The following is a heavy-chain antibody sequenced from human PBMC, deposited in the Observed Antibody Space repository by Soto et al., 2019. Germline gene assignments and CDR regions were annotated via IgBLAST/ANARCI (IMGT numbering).Heavy chain of an antibody. D-gene: IGHD3-22*01. J-gene: IGHJ4*02. V-gene: IGHV3-30*18. Sequence: GGSLRLSCAASGFTFSSYGMHWVRQAPGKGLEWVAVISYDGSNKYYAETVKGRFTISRDNSKNTLYLQMNSLRAEDTAVYYCAKGVVVVITPPFDYWGQGTLVTVSS. CDR1: GFTFSSYG. CDR2: ISYDGSNK. CDR3: AKGVVVVITPPFDY.